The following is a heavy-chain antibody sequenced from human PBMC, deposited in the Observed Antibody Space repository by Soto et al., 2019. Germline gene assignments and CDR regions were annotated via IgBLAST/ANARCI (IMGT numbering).Heavy chain of an antibody. J-gene: IGHJ4*02. CDR1: GGSFSAYY. D-gene: IGHD1-26*01. Sequence: KTSETLSLTCAVYGGSFSAYYWSWIRQPPGKGLEWIGEINHSGSTNYNPSLKSRVTISVDTSKNQFSLKLTSVTAADTAVYYCARGRWDQPWVFDYWGQGTLVTVSS. CDR2: INHSGST. V-gene: IGHV4-34*01. CDR3: ARGRWDQPWVFDY.